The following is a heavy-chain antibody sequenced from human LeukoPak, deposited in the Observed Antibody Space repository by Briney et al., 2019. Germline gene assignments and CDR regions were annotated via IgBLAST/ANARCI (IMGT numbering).Heavy chain of an antibody. D-gene: IGHD5-18*01. Sequence: PGRSLRLSCAASGFTFSSYAMHWVRQAPGKGLEWVAVISYDGSNKYYADSVKGRFTISRDNSKNTLYLQMNSLRAEDTAVYYCAKDRRYSYGYRYFDYWGQGTLVTVSS. CDR3: AKDRRYSYGYRYFDY. CDR2: ISYDGSNK. V-gene: IGHV3-30*04. J-gene: IGHJ4*02. CDR1: GFTFSSYA.